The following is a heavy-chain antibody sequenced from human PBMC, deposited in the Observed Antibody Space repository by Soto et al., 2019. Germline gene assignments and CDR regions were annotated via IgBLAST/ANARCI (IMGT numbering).Heavy chain of an antibody. Sequence: SETLSLTCAVSGYSISSGYYWGWIRQPPGKGLEWIGSIYHSGSTYYNPSLKSRVTILVDTSKNQFSLKLSSVTAADPAVYYCASVEYQLLMGGWFDPWGQGTLVTVSS. CDR3: ASVEYQLLMGGWFDP. V-gene: IGHV4-38-2*01. D-gene: IGHD2-2*01. J-gene: IGHJ5*02. CDR2: IYHSGST. CDR1: GYSISSGYY.